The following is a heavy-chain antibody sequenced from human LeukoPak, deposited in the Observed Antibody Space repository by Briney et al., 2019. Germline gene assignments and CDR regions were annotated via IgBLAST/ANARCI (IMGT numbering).Heavy chain of an antibody. V-gene: IGHV4-61*08. CDR2: IYYSGST. D-gene: IGHD5-24*01. Sequence: SETLSLTCTVSGGSISSGGYYWSWIRQHPGKGLEWIGYIYYSGSTNNNPSLKSRVTISVDTSKNQFSLKLSSVTAADTAVYYCARDGYNLLDAFDIWGQGTMVTVSS. J-gene: IGHJ3*02. CDR3: ARDGYNLLDAFDI. CDR1: GGSISSGGYY.